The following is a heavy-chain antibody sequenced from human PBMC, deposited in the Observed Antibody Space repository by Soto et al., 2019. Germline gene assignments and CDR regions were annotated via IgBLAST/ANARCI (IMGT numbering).Heavy chain of an antibody. CDR1: GFTFTSSA. Sequence: EASVKVSCKASGFTFTSSAVQWVRQARGQRLEWIGWIVVGSGNTNYAQKFQERVTITRDKSISTAYLQWSSLKASDTAMYYCARRPTRGIAVDGRAFDIWGQGTMVTVSS. J-gene: IGHJ3*02. V-gene: IGHV1-58*01. D-gene: IGHD6-19*01. CDR2: IVVGSGNT. CDR3: ARRPTRGIAVDGRAFDI.